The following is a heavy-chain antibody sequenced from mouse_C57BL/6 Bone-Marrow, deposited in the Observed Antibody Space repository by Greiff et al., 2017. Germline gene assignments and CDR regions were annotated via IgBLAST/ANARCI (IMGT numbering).Heavy chain of an antibody. CDR3: AIYYDFYY. V-gene: IGHV1-50*01. CDR2: IDPSDSYT. J-gene: IGHJ2*01. Sequence: VQLQQPGAELVKPGASVKLSCKASGYTFTSYWMQWVKQRPGQGLEWIGEIDPSDSYTNYNQKFKGKATLTVYTSSSTAYMQLSSLTSEDSAVYFCAIYYDFYYWGQGTTLTVSS. CDR1: GYTFTSYW. D-gene: IGHD1-1*01.